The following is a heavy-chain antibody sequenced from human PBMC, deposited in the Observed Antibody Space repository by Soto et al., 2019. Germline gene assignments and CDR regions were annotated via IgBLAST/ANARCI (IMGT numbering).Heavy chain of an antibody. D-gene: IGHD4-4*01. CDR2: IIPIIGII. CDR3: AGDPDSHYNDSHASSYP. V-gene: IGHV1-69*04. J-gene: IGHJ5*02. Sequence: GXSVKVSCKASGGTFSTYTITWVRQAPGQGLEWMGRIIPIIGIINYAQKFQGRVTISADKFTGTAYMELTGLRSDDTAVYYCAGDPDSHYNDSHASSYPWGQGTLVTVSS. CDR1: GGTFSTYT.